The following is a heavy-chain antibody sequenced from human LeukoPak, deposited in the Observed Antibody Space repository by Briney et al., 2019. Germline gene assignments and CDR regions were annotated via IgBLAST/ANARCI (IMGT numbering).Heavy chain of an antibody. Sequence: SETLSLTCTVSGGSISTYYWSWIRQPPGKGLEWIGRIYSSGTTNYSPSLKSRVTMSVDTSNNQFSLRLSSVTAADTAVYFCTRDIVLPTAYWYFDLWGRGTLVTVSS. CDR1: GGSISTYY. J-gene: IGHJ2*01. D-gene: IGHD2-2*01. CDR2: IYSSGTT. V-gene: IGHV4-4*07. CDR3: TRDIVLPTAYWYFDL.